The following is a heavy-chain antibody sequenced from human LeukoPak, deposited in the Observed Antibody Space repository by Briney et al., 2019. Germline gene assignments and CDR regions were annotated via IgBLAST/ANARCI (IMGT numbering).Heavy chain of an antibody. D-gene: IGHD5-18*01. CDR3: ARARRRYSYGEYFQH. Sequence: SQTLPLTCTVSGGSISSGGYYWSWIRQHPGKGLEWIGYIYYSGSTYYNPSLKSRVTISVDTSKNQFSLKLSSVTAADTAVYYCARARRRYSYGEYFQHWGQGTLVTVSS. CDR1: GGSISSGGYY. V-gene: IGHV4-31*03. CDR2: IYYSGST. J-gene: IGHJ1*01.